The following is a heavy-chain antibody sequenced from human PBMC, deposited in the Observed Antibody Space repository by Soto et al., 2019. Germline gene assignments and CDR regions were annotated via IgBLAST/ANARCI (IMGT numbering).Heavy chain of an antibody. CDR3: AKKDGSWYHPAGDY. J-gene: IGHJ4*02. CDR1: GFTFSSYS. Sequence: EVQLLESGGGLVQPGGSLRISCAASGFTFSSYSMTWVRQAPGKGLEWVSAISGSGGSAYYADSVKGRFTISRDNSKNTLYLQMNSLRAEDTAVYYCAKKDGSWYHPAGDYWVQGTLVTVSP. D-gene: IGHD6-13*01. CDR2: ISGSGGSA. V-gene: IGHV3-23*01.